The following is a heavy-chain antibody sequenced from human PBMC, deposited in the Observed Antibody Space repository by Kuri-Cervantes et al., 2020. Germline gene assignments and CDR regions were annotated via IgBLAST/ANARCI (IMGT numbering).Heavy chain of an antibody. V-gene: IGHV3-30*02. D-gene: IGHD1-20*01. CDR3: AKGPYNWNDDGMDV. CDR2: IWYDGSNK. J-gene: IGHJ6*02. Sequence: GESLKISCAASGFTFSSYGMHWVRQAPGKGLEWVAVIWYDGSNKYYADSVKGRFTISRDNSKNTLYLQMNSLRAEDTAVYYCAKGPYNWNDDGMDVWGQGTTVTVSS. CDR1: GFTFSSYG.